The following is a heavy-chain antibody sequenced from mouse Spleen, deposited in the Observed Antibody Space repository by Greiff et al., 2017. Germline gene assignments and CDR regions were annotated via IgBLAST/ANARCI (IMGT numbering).Heavy chain of an antibody. V-gene: IGHV5-6-3*01. CDR1: GFTFSSYG. CDR2: INSNGGST. J-gene: IGHJ2*01. CDR3: ARGAAVLFDY. Sequence: EVKLVESGGGLVQPGGSLKLSCAASGFTFSSYGMSWVRQTPDKRLELVATINSNGGSTYYPDSVKGRFTISRDNAKNTLYLQMSSLKSEDTAMYYCARGAAVLFDYWGQGTTLTVSS.